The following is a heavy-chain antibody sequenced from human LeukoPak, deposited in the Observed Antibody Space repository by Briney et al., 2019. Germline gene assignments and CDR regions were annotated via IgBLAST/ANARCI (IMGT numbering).Heavy chain of an antibody. D-gene: IGHD6-13*01. CDR2: ISAYNGNT. J-gene: IGHJ4*02. Sequence: ASVKVSCKASGYTFTSYGISWVRQAPGQGLEWMGWISAYNGNTNYAQKFQGRVTMTRDMSTSTVYMELSSLRSEDTAVYYCNSSSPPWDYFDYWGQGTLVTVSS. CDR3: NSSSPPWDYFDY. CDR1: GYTFTSYG. V-gene: IGHV1-18*01.